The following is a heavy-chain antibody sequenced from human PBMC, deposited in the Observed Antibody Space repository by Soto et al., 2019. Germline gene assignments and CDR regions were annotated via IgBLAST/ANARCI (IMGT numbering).Heavy chain of an antibody. J-gene: IGHJ4*02. CDR2: VNPIVSMS. V-gene: IGHV1-69*02. CDR3: ASSYGSGYRAFDY. CDR1: GDTFTFYS. Sequence: QVQLVQSGAEVKRPGSSVKVSCKASGDTFTFYSINLVRQAPGLGLEWMGRVNPIVSMSNYAQKFQGRVTMTADKSTSTAYMELSSLRSEDTGIYYCASSYGSGYRAFDYWGQGALVTVSS. D-gene: IGHD3-10*01.